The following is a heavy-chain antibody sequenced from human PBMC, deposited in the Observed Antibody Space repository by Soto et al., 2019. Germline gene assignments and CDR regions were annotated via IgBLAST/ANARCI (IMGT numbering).Heavy chain of an antibody. J-gene: IGHJ5*02. CDR1: GYTFTSYG. D-gene: IGHD2-2*01. V-gene: IGHV1-18*04. Sequence: ASVKVSCKASGYTFTSYGISWVRQAPGQGLEWMGWISAYNGNTNYAQKLQGRVTMTTDTSTSTAYMELRSLRSDDTAVYYCARVSVSRTSSATFDPWGQGTLVTVSS. CDR3: ARVSVSRTSSATFDP. CDR2: ISAYNGNT.